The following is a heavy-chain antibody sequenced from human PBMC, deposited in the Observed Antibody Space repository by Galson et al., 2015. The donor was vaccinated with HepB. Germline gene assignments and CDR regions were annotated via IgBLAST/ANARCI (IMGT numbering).Heavy chain of an antibody. CDR2: IRGSGDTT. CDR1: GFTFSNYA. V-gene: IGHV3-23*01. CDR3: AKSQTSDIAAADY. D-gene: IGHD6-13*01. J-gene: IGHJ4*02. Sequence: SLRLSCAASGFTFSNYAMDWVRQAPGKGLEWVSTIRGSGDTTYYADSVKGRFTISRDNSKNTLYLHMNSLRAEDTAVYYCAKSQTSDIAAADYWGQGTLVTVSS.